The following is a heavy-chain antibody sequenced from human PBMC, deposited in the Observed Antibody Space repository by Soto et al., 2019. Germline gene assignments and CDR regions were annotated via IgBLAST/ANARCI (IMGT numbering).Heavy chain of an antibody. J-gene: IGHJ5*02. D-gene: IGHD5-12*01. V-gene: IGHV1-18*01. CDR1: GYTFTSYG. CDR3: ANVVDIVATNDNSFDP. CDR2: VSAYNGNT. Sequence: QVQLVQSGAEVKKPGASVKVSCKASGYTFTSYGISWVRQAPGQGLEWMGWVSAYNGNTNYAQKLQGRVTMTPDTSTSTGYMELRNLRSDDTGVYYCANVVDIVATNDNSFDPWGQGPLVTVSS.